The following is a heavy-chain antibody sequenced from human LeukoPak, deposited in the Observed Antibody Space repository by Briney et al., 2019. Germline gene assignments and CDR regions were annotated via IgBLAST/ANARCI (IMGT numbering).Heavy chain of an antibody. CDR1: GFTVSSNY. CDR2: ISGSGGST. J-gene: IGHJ4*02. V-gene: IGHV3-23*01. CDR3: AKDLLRYSSSWYTLWDY. D-gene: IGHD6-13*01. Sequence: GGSLRLSCAASGFTVSSNYMSWVRQAPGKGLEWVSAISGSGGSTYYADSVKGRFTISRDNSKNTLYLQVNSLRAEDTAVYYCAKDLLRYSSSWYTLWDYWGQGTLVTVSS.